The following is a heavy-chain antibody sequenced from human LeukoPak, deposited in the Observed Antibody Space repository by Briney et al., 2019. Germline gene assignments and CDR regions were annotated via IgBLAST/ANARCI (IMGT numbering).Heavy chain of an antibody. V-gene: IGHV4-39*01. CDR2: IPYSGNA. CDR1: GGSISSSSYY. Sequence: PSETLSLTCTVSGGSISSSSYYWGWIRQPPGQGLEWIGTIPYSGNAYYSPSLKSRVTISVDTSKNQFSLKVSSVTAADTAVYHCARHLTGTTSGYRVTRNDAFDIWGQGTMVTVSS. D-gene: IGHD1-7*01. CDR3: ARHLTGTTSGYRVTRNDAFDI. J-gene: IGHJ3*02.